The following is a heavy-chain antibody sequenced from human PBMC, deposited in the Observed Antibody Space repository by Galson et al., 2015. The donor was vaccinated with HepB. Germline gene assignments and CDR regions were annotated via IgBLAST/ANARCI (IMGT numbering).Heavy chain of an antibody. CDR3: ARTYSGYDGFSYFDY. V-gene: IGHV5-51*03. J-gene: IGHJ4*02. CDR2: IYPGDSDT. CDR1: GYSFTSYW. D-gene: IGHD5-12*01. Sequence: QSGAEVKKPGESLKISCKGSGYSFTSYWIGWVRQMPGKGLEWMGIIYPGDSDTTYSPSFQGQVTISADKSISTAYLQWSSLKASDTAMYYCARTYSGYDGFSYFDYWGQGTLVTVSS.